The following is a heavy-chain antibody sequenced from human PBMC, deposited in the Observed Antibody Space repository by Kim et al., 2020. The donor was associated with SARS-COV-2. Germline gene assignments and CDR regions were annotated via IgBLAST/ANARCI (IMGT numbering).Heavy chain of an antibody. CDR3: ARQKAGMTLGYFDY. D-gene: IGHD3-10*01. J-gene: IGHJ4*02. V-gene: IGHV4-39*01. CDR2: IYYSGST. Sequence: SETLSLTCTVSGGSISSRSYYWGLIRQPPGKGLEWIGSIYYSGSTYNNPSLKSRVTISVDTSKNQFSLKLSSVTAADTAVYYCARQKAGMTLGYFDYWGQGTLVTVSS. CDR1: GGSISSRSYY.